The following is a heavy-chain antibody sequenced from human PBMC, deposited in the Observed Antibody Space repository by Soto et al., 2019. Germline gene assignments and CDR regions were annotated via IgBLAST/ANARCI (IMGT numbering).Heavy chain of an antibody. J-gene: IGHJ4*02. CDR1: GYPFTSYY. CDR2: MNPNSGNT. D-gene: IGHD6-19*01. V-gene: IGHV1-8*01. CDR3: ARGKRYSSGWYLDLMVEFDY. Sequence: ASVKVSCKAAGYPFTSYYSNWVRHATGQGVEWMGWMNPNSGNTGYAQKFQGRVTMTRNTSISTAYMELSSLRSEDTAVYYCARGKRYSSGWYLDLMVEFDYWGQGTMVTVSS.